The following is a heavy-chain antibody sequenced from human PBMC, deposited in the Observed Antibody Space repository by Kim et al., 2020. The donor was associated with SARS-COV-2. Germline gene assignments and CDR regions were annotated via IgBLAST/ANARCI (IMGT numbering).Heavy chain of an antibody. Sequence: SETLSLTCTVSGGSISSGGYYWSWIRQHPGKGLEWIGYIYYSGSTYYNPSLKSRVTISVDTSKNQFSLKLSSVTAADTAVYYCARRTGDDSSGKDAFDIWGQGTMVTVSS. V-gene: IGHV4-31*03. CDR2: IYYSGST. CDR3: ARRTGDDSSGKDAFDI. D-gene: IGHD3-22*01. CDR1: GGSISSGGYY. J-gene: IGHJ3*02.